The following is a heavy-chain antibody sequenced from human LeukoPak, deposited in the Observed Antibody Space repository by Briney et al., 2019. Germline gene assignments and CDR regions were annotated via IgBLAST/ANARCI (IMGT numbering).Heavy chain of an antibody. CDR3: ANGASSSSMVAY. Sequence: GGSLRLSCAASGFTFSSYGMHWVRQAPGKGLEWVAFIRYDGSNKYYADSVKGRFTISRDNSKNTLYLQMNSLRAEDTAVYYCANGASSSSMVAYWGQGTLVTVSS. CDR2: IRYDGSNK. CDR1: GFTFSSYG. V-gene: IGHV3-30*02. J-gene: IGHJ4*02. D-gene: IGHD6-6*01.